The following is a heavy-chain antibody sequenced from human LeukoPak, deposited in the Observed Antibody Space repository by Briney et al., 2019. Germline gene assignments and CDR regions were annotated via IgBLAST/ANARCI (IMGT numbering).Heavy chain of an antibody. CDR3: VRHDGRGGATMGAFDS. V-gene: IGHV4-39*01. CDR2: VYYGRTT. J-gene: IGHJ5*01. Sequence: SETLSLTCTVSAGSFSSSSHHWGWIRKSPGKGLEWIGSVYYGRTTYYNPSLDGRVTVSLDTSANQFSLQLNSVTAADTAVYYCVRHDGRGGATMGAFDSWGQGSLVTVSS. D-gene: IGHD5-12*01. CDR1: AGSFSSSSHH.